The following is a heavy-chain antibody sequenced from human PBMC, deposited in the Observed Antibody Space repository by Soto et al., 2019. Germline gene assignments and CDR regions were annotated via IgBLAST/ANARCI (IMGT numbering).Heavy chain of an antibody. V-gene: IGHV3-7*01. D-gene: IGHD4-17*01. Sequence: VHLVEAGGGLVQPGGSLRLSCSASGLSFSTYWMAWVRQAPGKGLEWAASIRADGSDKYYVDSVRGRFTLSRDNAKNSLYLQMDNLRVEDTAVYYCARDPAYGAFDFWGVGTMVTVSS. CDR3: ARDPAYGAFDF. J-gene: IGHJ3*01. CDR2: IRADGSDK. CDR1: GLSFSTYW.